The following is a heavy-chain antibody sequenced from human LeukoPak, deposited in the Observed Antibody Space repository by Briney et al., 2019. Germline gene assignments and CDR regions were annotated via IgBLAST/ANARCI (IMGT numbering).Heavy chain of an antibody. V-gene: IGHV4-39*07. CDR1: GASISSSNYW. J-gene: IGHJ5*02. D-gene: IGHD1-26*01. CDR3: VRDVGSAITES. CDR2: VQRSGSQ. Sequence: SETLSLTCSVSGASISSSNYWWGWIRQPPGKGLESTGNVQRSGSQSSDPSLKRRVTLSVDLSRNQFSLQLTSVTAADTAVYYCVRDVGSAITESWGQGTLVTVSS.